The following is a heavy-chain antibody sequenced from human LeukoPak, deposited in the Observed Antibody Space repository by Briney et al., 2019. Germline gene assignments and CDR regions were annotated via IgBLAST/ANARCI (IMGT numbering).Heavy chain of an antibody. V-gene: IGHV4-39*02. D-gene: IGHD1-26*01. CDR3: ARDRSGNYGECDY. CDR1: GGSISSSSYY. J-gene: IGHJ4*02. CDR2: IYYSGST. Sequence: SETLSLTCTVSGGSISSSSYYWGWIRQPPGKGLEWIGSIYYSGSTYYNPSLKSRVTISVDTSKNQFSLKLSSVTAADTAVYYCARDRSGNYGECDYWGQGTLVTVSS.